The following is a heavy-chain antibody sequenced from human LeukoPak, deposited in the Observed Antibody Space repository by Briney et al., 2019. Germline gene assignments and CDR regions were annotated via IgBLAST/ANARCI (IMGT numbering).Heavy chain of an antibody. CDR2: IRSKAYGGTT. D-gene: IGHD5-24*01. J-gene: IGHJ4*02. CDR1: GSTFGDYA. Sequence: GGSLRLSCTASGSTFGDYAMSWFRQAPGKGLEWVGFIRSKAYGGTTEYAASVKGRFTISRDDSKSIAYLQMNSLKTEDTAVYYCTRDRLVEMATIPFDYWGQGTLVTVSS. CDR3: TRDRLVEMATIPFDY. V-gene: IGHV3-49*03.